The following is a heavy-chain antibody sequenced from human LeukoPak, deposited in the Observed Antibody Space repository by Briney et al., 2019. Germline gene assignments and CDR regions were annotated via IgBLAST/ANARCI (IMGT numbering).Heavy chain of an antibody. Sequence: GGSLRLSCAASGFTFSSSTMSWFRLAPGKGLEWVSSISGNSDNIHYADSVKGRFTISRDNAKNSPYLQMNSLTAEDTAVYYCARIPNNAGFPNWFDPWGQGTLVTVSS. CDR2: ISGNSDNI. CDR1: GFTFSSST. J-gene: IGHJ5*02. CDR3: ARIPNNAGFPNWFDP. D-gene: IGHD1-14*01. V-gene: IGHV3-21*01.